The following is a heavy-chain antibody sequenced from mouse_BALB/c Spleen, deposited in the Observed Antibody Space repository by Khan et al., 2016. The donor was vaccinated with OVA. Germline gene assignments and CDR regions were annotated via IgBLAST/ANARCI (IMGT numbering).Heavy chain of an antibody. Sequence: EVELVESGGGLVKPGGSLKFSCAASGFTFSNYAMSWVRQTPEKRLEWVATISSGGSYTYYPASVKGRFTISRDNANHTLSLPLSSLRSEDTAMYYCARTPVYYGSNYFDYWGQGTTLTVSS. CDR1: GFTFSNYA. CDR2: ISSGGSYT. J-gene: IGHJ2*01. CDR3: ARTPVYYGSNYFDY. V-gene: IGHV5-9-3*01. D-gene: IGHD1-1*01.